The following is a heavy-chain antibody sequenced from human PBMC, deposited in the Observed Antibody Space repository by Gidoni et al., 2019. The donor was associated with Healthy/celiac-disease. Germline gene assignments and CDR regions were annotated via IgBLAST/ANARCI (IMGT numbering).Heavy chain of an antibody. V-gene: IGHV1-24*01. D-gene: IGHD3-22*01. CDR2: FDPEDGET. Sequence: QVQLVQSGAEVRKPGASVKVSCKVSGYTLTALCMHWVRQAPGKGLEWMGGFDPEDGETIYAQKFQGRVTMTEDTSTDTAYMELSSLRSEDTAVYYCATDKGPRSSGPYLWDGMDVWGQGTMVTVSS. CDR1: GYTLTALC. J-gene: IGHJ6*02. CDR3: ATDKGPRSSGPYLWDGMDV.